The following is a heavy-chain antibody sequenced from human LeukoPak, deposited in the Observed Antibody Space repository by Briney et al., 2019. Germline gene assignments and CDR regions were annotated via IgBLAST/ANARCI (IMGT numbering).Heavy chain of an antibody. CDR3: ARGPDSGSYYAWFDP. V-gene: IGHV4-34*01. CDR1: RGSLSTYY. D-gene: IGHD1-26*01. CDR2: INHSGST. Sequence: SETLSPTCAVYRGSLSTYYWSWIRQPPRKGLEWIWEINHSGSTQYNPSLKSRVTISVDMSRNQLSLKMSSVTAADTAVYYCARGPDSGSYYAWFDPWGQGTLVTVSS. J-gene: IGHJ5*02.